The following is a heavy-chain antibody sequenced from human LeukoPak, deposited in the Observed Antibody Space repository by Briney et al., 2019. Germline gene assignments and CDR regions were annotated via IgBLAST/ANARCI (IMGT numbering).Heavy chain of an antibody. J-gene: IGHJ5*02. CDR2: INPHSGAT. V-gene: IGHV1-2*02. D-gene: IGHD5/OR15-5a*01. Sequence: ASVKVSCKASGYGFSDVYFNWVRQAPGQGLEWMGWINPHSGATNYAQRFQGRVSMDASIDTAYMELSRLTSDDTAVYYCSTSSSVTHTRDPWGQGPLVTVSS. CDR1: GYGFSDVY. CDR3: STSSSVTHTRDP.